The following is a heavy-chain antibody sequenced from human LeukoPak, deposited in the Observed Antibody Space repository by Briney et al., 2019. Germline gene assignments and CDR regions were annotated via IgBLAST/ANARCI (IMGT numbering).Heavy chain of an antibody. CDR3: ARDLSSGSYLGYFDF. D-gene: IGHD1-26*01. V-gene: IGHV1-18*01. CDR2: TSAYNGNT. J-gene: IGHJ4*02. Sequence: ASVKVSCKASGYTFTSYGISWVRQAPGQGLEWMGWTSAYNGNTNYAQKFQGRVTMTTDTSTSTAYMELRSLRSDDTAVYYCARDLSSGSYLGYFDFWGQGTLVTVSS. CDR1: GYTFTSYG.